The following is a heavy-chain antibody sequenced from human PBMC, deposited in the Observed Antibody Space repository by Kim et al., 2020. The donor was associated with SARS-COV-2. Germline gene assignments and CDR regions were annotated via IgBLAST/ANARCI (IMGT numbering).Heavy chain of an antibody. CDR1: GFTFSSYS. Sequence: GGSLRLSCAASGFTFSSYSMNWVRQAPGKGLEWVSSISSSSSYIYYADSVKGRFTISRDNAKNSLYLQMNSLRAEDTAVYYCARDHGWTDTAMINWFDPWGQGTLVTVSS. V-gene: IGHV3-21*01. D-gene: IGHD5-18*01. CDR3: ARDHGWTDTAMINWFDP. J-gene: IGHJ5*02. CDR2: ISSSSSYI.